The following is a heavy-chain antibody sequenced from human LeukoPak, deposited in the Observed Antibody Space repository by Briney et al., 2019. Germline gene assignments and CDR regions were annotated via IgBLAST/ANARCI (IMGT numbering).Heavy chain of an antibody. CDR2: SNVGNGKT. V-gene: IGHV1-3*02. CDR1: GDILSTYV. J-gene: IGHJ4*02. CDR3: VRGRYDFWTGYHPFDY. Sequence: ASVKVSCKVSGDILSTYVIHWVRQAPGQRLEWMGWSNVGNGKTKYSQEFQDRVTFTRDTSASTAYMELSSLRYEDMAVYYCVRGRYDFWTGYHPFDYWGQGTLVTVSS. D-gene: IGHD3-3*01.